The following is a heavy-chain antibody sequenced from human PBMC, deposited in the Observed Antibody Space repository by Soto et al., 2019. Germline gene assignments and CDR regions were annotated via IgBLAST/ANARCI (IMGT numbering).Heavy chain of an antibody. V-gene: IGHV3-66*01. D-gene: IGHD3-10*01. CDR3: ASETMEIFDY. CDR1: GFTVSSNY. Sequence: EVQLVESGGGLFQPGGSLRLSFAASGFTVSSNYMSWVRQAPGKGLEWVSVIYSGGSTYYADSVKGRFTISRDNSKNTLYLQMNSLRAEDTAVYYCASETMEIFDYWGQGTLVTVSS. J-gene: IGHJ4*02. CDR2: IYSGGST.